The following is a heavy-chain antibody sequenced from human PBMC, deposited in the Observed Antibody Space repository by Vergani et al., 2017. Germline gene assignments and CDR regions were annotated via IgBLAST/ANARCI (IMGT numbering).Heavy chain of an antibody. D-gene: IGHD2-2*01. J-gene: IGHJ6*02. Sequence: EVQLVESGGGLVQPGGSLRLSCAASGFTFSSYEMNWVRQAPGKGLEWVSYISSSGSTIYYADSVKGRFTISRDNAKNSLYLQMNSLRAEDTAVYYCARLEYCSSTSCPSISYYYYGMDVWGQGTTVTVSS. CDR2: ISSSGSTI. V-gene: IGHV3-48*03. CDR1: GFTFSSYE. CDR3: ARLEYCSSTSCPSISYYYYGMDV.